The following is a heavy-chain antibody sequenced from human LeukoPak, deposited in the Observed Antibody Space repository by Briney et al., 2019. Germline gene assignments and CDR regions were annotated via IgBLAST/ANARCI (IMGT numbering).Heavy chain of an antibody. J-gene: IGHJ6*03. D-gene: IGHD2-15*01. V-gene: IGHV1-2*06. CDR2: INPNSGGT. Sequence: ASVKVSCKASGYTFTGYYMHWVRQAPGQGLEWMGRINPNSGGTNYAQKFQGRVTMTRDTSISTANMELSRLRSDDTAVYYCARLSLGYCSGGSCYAYYMDVWGKGTTVTVSS. CDR1: GYTFTGYY. CDR3: ARLSLGYCSGGSCYAYYMDV.